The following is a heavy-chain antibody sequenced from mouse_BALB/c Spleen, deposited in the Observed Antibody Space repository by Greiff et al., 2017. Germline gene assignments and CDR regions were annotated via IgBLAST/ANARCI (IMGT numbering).Heavy chain of an antibody. Sequence: EVMLVESGGGLVKPGGSLKLSCAASGFAFSSYDMSWVRQTPEKRLEWVAYISSGGGSTYYPDTVKGRFTISRDNAKNTLYLQMSSLKSEDTAMYYCARQENYYGNPAWFAYWGQGTLVTVSA. CDR3: ARQENYYGNPAWFAY. CDR2: ISSGGGST. CDR1: GFAFSSYD. V-gene: IGHV5-12-1*01. D-gene: IGHD2-1*01. J-gene: IGHJ3*01.